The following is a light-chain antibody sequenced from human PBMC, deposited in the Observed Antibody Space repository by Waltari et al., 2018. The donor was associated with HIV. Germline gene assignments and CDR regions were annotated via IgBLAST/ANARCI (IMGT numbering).Light chain of an antibody. CDR1: SSDIGAYNF. J-gene: IGLJ2*01. V-gene: IGLV2-14*01. CDR3: SSYTTRNTLL. Sequence: QSALTQPASVSGSPGQSITFSCSGSSSDIGAYNFVSCYQQHPGKAPKLIIYEVRNRPSGVSDRVSGSRSGNTASLTISGRQAEDEADYYCSSYTTRNTLLFGGGTRLTVL. CDR2: EVR.